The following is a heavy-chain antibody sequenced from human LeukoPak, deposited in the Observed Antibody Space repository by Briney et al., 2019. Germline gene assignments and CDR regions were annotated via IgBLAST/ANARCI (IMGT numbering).Heavy chain of an antibody. CDR1: GGSISSSSYY. CDR3: AGDLSRSLLS. CDR2: IYYSGST. Sequence: SETLSLTCTVSGGSISSSSYYWGWIRQPPGKGLEWIGSIYYSGSTYYNPSLKRRVTISVDTSKNQFSLKLSSVTAADTAVYYCAGDLSRSLLSWGQGTLVTVSS. J-gene: IGHJ4*02. V-gene: IGHV4-39*07. D-gene: IGHD1-26*01.